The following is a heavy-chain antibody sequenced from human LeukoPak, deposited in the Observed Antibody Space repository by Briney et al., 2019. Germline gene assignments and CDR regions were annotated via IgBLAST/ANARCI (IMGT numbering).Heavy chain of an antibody. J-gene: IGHJ4*02. Sequence: KTSETLSLTCVVSGYSISSDYYWVWIRQPPGKGLEWIGRIYTSGSTNYNPSLKSRVTISVDTSKNQFSLKLSSVTAADTAVYYCARDSDSSSLSDYWGQGTLVTVSS. CDR1: GYSISSDYY. CDR2: IYTSGST. D-gene: IGHD6-6*01. CDR3: ARDSDSSSLSDY. V-gene: IGHV4-38-2*02.